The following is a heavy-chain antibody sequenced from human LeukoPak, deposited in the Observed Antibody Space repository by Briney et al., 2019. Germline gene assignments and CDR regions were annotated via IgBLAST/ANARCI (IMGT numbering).Heavy chain of an antibody. CDR2: IYYIGST. Sequence: SETLSLTCTVSGGSIGSHYWSWIRQPPGKGLEWIGHIYYIGSTTYNPSLTSRVTMSVDTSKNQFSLKLNSVTAADTVVYCARDGIFANGLDIWGQGTMVTVSS. D-gene: IGHD2-8*01. CDR3: RDGIFANGLDI. V-gene: IGHV4-59*11. J-gene: IGHJ3*02. CDR1: GGSIGSHY.